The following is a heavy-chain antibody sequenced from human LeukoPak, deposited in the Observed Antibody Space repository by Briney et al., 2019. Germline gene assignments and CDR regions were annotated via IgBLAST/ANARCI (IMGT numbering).Heavy chain of an antibody. J-gene: IGHJ4*02. CDR3: ARGQYSSSPVFDF. V-gene: IGHV4-34*01. D-gene: IGHD6-6*01. CDR2: INHSGST. Sequence: PSETLSLTCTVSGGSIRDYYWSWIRQPPGKGLEWIGEINHSGSTKYNPSLKSRVTISEDTSKHQFSLKLSSVTAADTAVYCCARGQYSSSPVFDFWGQGTLVTVSS. CDR1: GGSIRDYY.